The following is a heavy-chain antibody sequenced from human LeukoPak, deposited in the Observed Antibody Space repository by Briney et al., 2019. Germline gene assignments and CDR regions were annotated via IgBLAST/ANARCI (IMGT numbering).Heavy chain of an antibody. D-gene: IGHD5-24*01. CDR3: AREGRDGYNEY. CDR1: GGSTSSYY. CDR2: IYNNAST. J-gene: IGHJ4*02. V-gene: IGHV4-59*01. Sequence: SETLSLTCTVSGGSTSSYYWSWIRQPPGKGLEWIGYIYNNASTSYSPSLKSRLFMSVDTSTNKVSLKLRSVTEADTAIYYCAREGRDGYNEYWGQGTLVIVSS.